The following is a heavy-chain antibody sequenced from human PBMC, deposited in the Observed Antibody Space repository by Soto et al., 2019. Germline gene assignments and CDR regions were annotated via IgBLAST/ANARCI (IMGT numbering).Heavy chain of an antibody. CDR2: MSSSGVTV. CDR1: GFTFSDYY. V-gene: IGHV3-11*01. CDR3: ARNTISAAGAEYYGLDV. J-gene: IGHJ6*02. Sequence: GSLRLSCAVSGFTFSDYYMSWIRQAPGQGLEWVSYMSSSGVTVFYADSVKVRFTISRDNAKNSLYLQMYSLRAEDSAVYYCARNTISAAGAEYYGLDVWGQGTKVTVSS. D-gene: IGHD6-13*01.